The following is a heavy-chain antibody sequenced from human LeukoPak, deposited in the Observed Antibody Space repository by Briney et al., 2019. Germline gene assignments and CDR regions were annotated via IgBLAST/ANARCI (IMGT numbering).Heavy chain of an antibody. CDR2: IKQDGSEK. Sequence: TGGSLRLSCAASGLTFSSYWMSWVRQAPGKGLEWVANIKQDGSEKYYVDSVKGRFTISRDNAKNSLYLQMNSLRAEDTAVYYCARVPRRYCSSTSCYTHWGQGTLVTVSS. CDR1: GLTFSSYW. V-gene: IGHV3-7*01. CDR3: ARVPRRYCSSTSCYTH. J-gene: IGHJ4*02. D-gene: IGHD2-2*02.